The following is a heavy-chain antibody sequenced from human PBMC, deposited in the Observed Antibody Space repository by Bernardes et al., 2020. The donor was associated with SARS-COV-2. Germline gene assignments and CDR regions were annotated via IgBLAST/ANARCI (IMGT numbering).Heavy chain of an antibody. D-gene: IGHD2-15*01. CDR1: GFTFSSYS. CDR2: ISSSSSTI. CDR3: ANGDLGRYYSGTDV. V-gene: IGHV3-48*01. J-gene: IGHJ6*02. Sequence: GGSLRLSCAASGFTFSSYSMNWVRQAPGKGLEWVSYISSSSSTIYYADSVKGRFTISRDNAKNSLYLQMSGLRADDTAVYFCANGDLGRYYSGTDVWGQGTTVIVSS.